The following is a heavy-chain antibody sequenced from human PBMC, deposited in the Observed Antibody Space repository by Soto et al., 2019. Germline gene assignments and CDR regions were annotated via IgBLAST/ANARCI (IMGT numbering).Heavy chain of an antibody. Sequence: EVQLLESGGGLVQPGGSLRLSCAGSEFTSSRYALSWVRQAPGEGLEWVSGISGTGDSTYYADSVKGRFTVSRDNSKNTLYLQMLWLRAEDTAVYYCAKYAGNYYHYYYMDVWGKGTTVTVSS. CDR3: AKYAGNYYHYYYMDV. D-gene: IGHD6-13*01. CDR1: EFTSSRYA. J-gene: IGHJ6*03. V-gene: IGHV3-23*01. CDR2: ISGTGDST.